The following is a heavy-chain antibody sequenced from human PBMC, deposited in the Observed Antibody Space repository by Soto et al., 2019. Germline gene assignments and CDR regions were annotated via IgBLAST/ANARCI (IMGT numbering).Heavy chain of an antibody. D-gene: IGHD6-19*01. CDR3: AGGSGWLITD. CDR1: GFTFSSNW. J-gene: IGHJ4*02. V-gene: IGHV3-7*04. CDR2: IKQDGSEQ. Sequence: EVQLVESGGGLVQPGGSLRLSCAASGFTFSSNWMNWVRQAPGKGLEWVANIKQDGSEQYYVDSVKGRFTISRDNAKNSQYLQITSLRVEDTAVYYCAGGSGWLITDWGQGTLVTVSS.